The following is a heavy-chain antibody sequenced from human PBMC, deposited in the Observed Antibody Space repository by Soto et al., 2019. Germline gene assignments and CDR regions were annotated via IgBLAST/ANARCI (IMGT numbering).Heavy chain of an antibody. D-gene: IGHD3-22*01. CDR3: ADGGVDSSGYYFAFDI. CDR1: GYTFTSYG. Sequence: ASVKVSCKASGYTFTSYGISWVRQAPGQGLEWMGWISAYNGNTNYAQKLQGRVTMTTDTSTSTAHMELRSLRSDDTAVYYCADGGVDSSGYYFAFDIWGQGTMVTVSS. J-gene: IGHJ3*02. CDR2: ISAYNGNT. V-gene: IGHV1-18*01.